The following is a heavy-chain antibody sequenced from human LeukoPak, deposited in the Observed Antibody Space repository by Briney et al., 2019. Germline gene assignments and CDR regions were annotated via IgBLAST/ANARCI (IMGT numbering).Heavy chain of an antibody. CDR1: GGSISSYY. CDR3: ARVWSDSSGYYIYYFDY. V-gene: IGHV4-59*01. CDR2: IYYSGST. Sequence: SETLSLTCTVPGGSISSYYWRWIRQPPGKGLEWIWYIYYSGSTNYNPSLKRRAAISVNTSKNQFPLKLSSVTAADTAVYYCARVWSDSSGYYIYYFDYWGQGPLVTVSS. D-gene: IGHD3-22*01. J-gene: IGHJ4*02.